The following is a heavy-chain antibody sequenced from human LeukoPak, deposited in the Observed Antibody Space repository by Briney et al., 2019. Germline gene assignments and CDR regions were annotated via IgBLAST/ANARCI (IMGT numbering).Heavy chain of an antibody. CDR3: ARLSPPIDY. J-gene: IGHJ4*02. V-gene: IGHV4-34*01. CDR1: GGSFSGYY. D-gene: IGHD2/OR15-2a*01. CDR2: INNSGST. Sequence: SETLSLTCAVYGGSFSGYYWRWIRQPPGKGREWIGEINNSGSTNYNPSHKSRVTRSVDTSNNQFSLELSSVPAADTAVYYCARLSPPIDYWGQGTLVTVSS.